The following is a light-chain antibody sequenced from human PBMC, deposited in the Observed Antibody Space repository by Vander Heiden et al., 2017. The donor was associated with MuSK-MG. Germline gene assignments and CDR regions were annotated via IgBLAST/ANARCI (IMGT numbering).Light chain of an antibody. CDR2: AAS. CDR3: QQSYSTPS. CDR1: QSISSY. V-gene: IGKV1-39*01. Sequence: DIQMTQSPFSLSASVGDRVTITCRASQSISSYLNWYQQKPGKAPKLLIYAASKLQGGVPSRFSGSGSGTDFTLTISSLQREDFATYYCQQSYSTPSFGPGTKVDFK. J-gene: IGKJ3*01.